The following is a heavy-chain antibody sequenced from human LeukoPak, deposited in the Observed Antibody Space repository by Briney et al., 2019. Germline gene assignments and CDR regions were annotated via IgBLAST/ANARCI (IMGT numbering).Heavy chain of an antibody. Sequence: PSETLSLTCAVYGGSFSGYYWSWIRQPPGKGLEWIGEINHSGSTNYNPSLKSRVTISVDTSKNQFSLKLSSVTAADTAVYYCARDSSSRESSLRRLDVWGQGTTVTVSS. CDR2: INHSGST. D-gene: IGHD4-17*01. J-gene: IGHJ6*02. V-gene: IGHV4-34*01. CDR3: ARDSSSRESSLRRLDV. CDR1: GGSFSGYY.